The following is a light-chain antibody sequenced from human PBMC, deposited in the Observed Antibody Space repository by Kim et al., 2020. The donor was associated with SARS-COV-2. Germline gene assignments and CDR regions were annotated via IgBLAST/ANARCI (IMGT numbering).Light chain of an antibody. CDR2: KAS. V-gene: IGKV1-5*03. Sequence: DIQMTQSPSTLSASVGDRVTITCRASQSISSWLAWYQQKPGKAPKLLIYKASSLESGVPSRFSGSGSGTEFTLTISSLQPGDFATYYCQQFNSYSWTFGQGTKVDIK. CDR3: QQFNSYSWT. CDR1: QSISSW. J-gene: IGKJ1*01.